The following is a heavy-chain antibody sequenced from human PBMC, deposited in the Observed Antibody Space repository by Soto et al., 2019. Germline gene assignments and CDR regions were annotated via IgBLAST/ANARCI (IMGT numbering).Heavy chain of an antibody. CDR1: GYTFTGNY. Sequence: ASVKVSCKTSGYTFTGNYIHWVRQAPGQGLEWMGWLNPQSGGTNYAQKFQGRVNMTRGTSISTAYMELTRLTSEDTAVYFCARSVVIVVVAPVSVLHYWARGTLITVCS. CDR2: LNPQSGGT. D-gene: IGHD2-15*01. V-gene: IGHV1-2*02. CDR3: ARSVVIVVVAPVSVLHY. J-gene: IGHJ4*02.